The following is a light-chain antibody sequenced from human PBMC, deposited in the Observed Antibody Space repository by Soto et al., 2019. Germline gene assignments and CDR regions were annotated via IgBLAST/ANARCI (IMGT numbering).Light chain of an antibody. J-gene: IGKJ1*01. CDR3: QQYGRSPTWT. V-gene: IGKV3-20*01. Sequence: EIVLTQSPGTLSLSPGERATLSCRASQSVSSSYLAWYQQKPGQAPRLLIYGASSRATGIPDRFSGSGSGTDFPLTISSLEPEDFAVYYCQQYGRSPTWTFGQGTKVEIK. CDR1: QSVSSSY. CDR2: GAS.